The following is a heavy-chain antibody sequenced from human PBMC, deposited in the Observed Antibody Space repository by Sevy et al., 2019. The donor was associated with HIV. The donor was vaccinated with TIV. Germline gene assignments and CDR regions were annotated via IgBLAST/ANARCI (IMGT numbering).Heavy chain of an antibody. CDR1: GFTFSSYS. Sequence: GGSLRLSCAASGFTFSSYSMNWVRQAPGKGLEWVSYISSSSSTIYYADSVKGRFTISRDNAKNSLYLQMNSLRGEDTAVYYCARDLTLGSYYYYGMDVWGQGTTVTVSS. CDR3: ARDLTLGSYYYYGMDV. D-gene: IGHD6-19*01. V-gene: IGHV3-48*01. J-gene: IGHJ6*02. CDR2: ISSSSSTI.